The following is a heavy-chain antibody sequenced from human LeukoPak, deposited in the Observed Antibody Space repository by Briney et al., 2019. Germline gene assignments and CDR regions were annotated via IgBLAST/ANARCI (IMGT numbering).Heavy chain of an antibody. CDR1: GGSFSGYY. J-gene: IGHJ4*02. Sequence: SETLSLTCAVYGGSFSGYYWSWIRQPPGKGLEWIGEINHSESTNYNPSLKSRVTISVDTSKNQFSLKLSSVTAADTAVYYCARGWDYDSSGYYYERTFDYWGQGTLGTVSS. D-gene: IGHD3-22*01. CDR3: ARGWDYDSSGYYYERTFDY. V-gene: IGHV4-34*01. CDR2: INHSEST.